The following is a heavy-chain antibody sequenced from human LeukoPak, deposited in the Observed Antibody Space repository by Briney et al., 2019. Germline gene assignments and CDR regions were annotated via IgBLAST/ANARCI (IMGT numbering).Heavy chain of an antibody. CDR1: GFTFSDYW. Sequence: GGSLRLSCAASGFTFSDYWMHWIRQVPGKGLVWVSRINSDGSSVTYADSVKDRFTISRDNAKNTLYLQMNSLRGEDTAIYYCARDPAPQGWFDTWGQGTLVTVSS. CDR3: ARDPAPQGWFDT. J-gene: IGHJ5*02. V-gene: IGHV3-74*03. CDR2: INSDGSSV.